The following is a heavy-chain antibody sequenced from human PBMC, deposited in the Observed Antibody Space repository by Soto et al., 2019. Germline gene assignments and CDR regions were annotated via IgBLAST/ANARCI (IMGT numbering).Heavy chain of an antibody. CDR2: ISAYNGNT. CDR3: ASLPEFIVEWGFDP. V-gene: IGHV1-18*01. J-gene: IGHJ5*02. CDR1: GYTFTSYG. Sequence: ASVKVSCKASGYTFTSYGISWLRQAPGQGLEWMGWISAYNGNTNYAQKLQGRVTMTTDTSTSTAYMELRSLRSDDTAVYYCASLPEFIVEWGFDPWGQGTLVTVSS. D-gene: IGHD1-26*01.